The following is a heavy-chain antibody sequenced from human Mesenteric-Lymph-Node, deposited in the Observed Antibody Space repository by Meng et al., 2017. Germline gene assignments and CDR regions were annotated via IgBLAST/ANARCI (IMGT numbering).Heavy chain of an antibody. J-gene: IGHJ4*02. CDR1: GGSLGSRNW. Sequence: QVPLQESGPGLVKPSGTLSLTCAVSGGSLGSRNWWSWVRQPPGKGLEWIGEIYHSGSTNYNPSLKSRVTISVDESKNQFSLRLSSVTAADTAVYYCVRVGAYCGGDCYHPRWGQGTLVTVSS. D-gene: IGHD2-21*02. V-gene: IGHV4-4*02. CDR2: IYHSGST. CDR3: VRVGAYCGGDCYHPR.